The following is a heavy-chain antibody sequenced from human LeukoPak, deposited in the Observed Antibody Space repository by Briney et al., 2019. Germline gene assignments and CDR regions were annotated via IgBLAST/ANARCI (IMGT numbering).Heavy chain of an antibody. CDR2: ITGSGGFT. CDR3: VKIAAAALNYFDY. CDR1: GFPFSTYA. J-gene: IGHJ4*02. V-gene: IGHV3-23*01. Sequence: GGSLRLSCAASGFPFSTYAMNWVRRAPGKGLEWVSVITGSGGFTQYADSVKGRFTISRDNSKNTLYLQMNSLRAEDTAVYYCVKIAAAALNYFDYWGQGSLVTVSS. D-gene: IGHD6-13*01.